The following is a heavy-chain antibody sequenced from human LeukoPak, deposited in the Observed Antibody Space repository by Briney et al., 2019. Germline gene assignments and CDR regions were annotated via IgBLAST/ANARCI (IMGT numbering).Heavy chain of an antibody. CDR1: GFTLSSYS. Sequence: GGSLRLSCAASGFTLSSYSMNWVRQAPGKGLEWVSSISSSSSYIYYADSGKGRFTISRDNAKNSLYLQMNSLRAEDTAVYYCARDSGSGSWPTYYFDYWGQGTLVTVSS. V-gene: IGHV3-21*01. D-gene: IGHD3-10*01. CDR3: ARDSGSGSWPTYYFDY. J-gene: IGHJ4*02. CDR2: ISSSSSYI.